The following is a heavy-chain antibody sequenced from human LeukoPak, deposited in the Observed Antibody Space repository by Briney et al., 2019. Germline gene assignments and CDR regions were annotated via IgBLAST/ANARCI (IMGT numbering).Heavy chain of an antibody. J-gene: IGHJ5*02. D-gene: IGHD1-14*01. CDR3: ATGGDSDWFDP. CDR1: GGSISSYY. Sequence: SETLSLTCTVSGGSISSYYWSWIRPPPGKGLEWIGYIYYSGSTYYNPSLKSRVTISVDTSKNQFSLKLSSVTAADTAVYYCATGGDSDWFDPWGQGTLVTVSS. V-gene: IGHV4-59*06. CDR2: IYYSGST.